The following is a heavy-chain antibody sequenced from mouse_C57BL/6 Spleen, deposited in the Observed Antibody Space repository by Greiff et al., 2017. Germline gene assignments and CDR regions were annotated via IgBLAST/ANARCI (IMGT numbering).Heavy chain of an antibody. J-gene: IGHJ1*03. Sequence: EVQRVESEGGLVQPGSSMKLSCTASGFTFSDYYMAWVRQVPGKGLEWVANINYDGSSTYYLDSLKSRFIISRDNAKNILYLQMSSLKSEDTATYYCARSYDYDGYWYFDVWGTGTTVTVSS. V-gene: IGHV5-16*01. CDR2: INYDGSST. D-gene: IGHD2-4*01. CDR1: GFTFSDYY. CDR3: ARSYDYDGYWYFDV.